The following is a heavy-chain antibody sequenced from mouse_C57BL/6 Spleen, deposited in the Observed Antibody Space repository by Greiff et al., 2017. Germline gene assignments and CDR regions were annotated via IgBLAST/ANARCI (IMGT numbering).Heavy chain of an antibody. CDR2: ISSGGSYT. Sequence: EVKLMESGGDLVKPGGSLKLSCAASGFTFSSYGMSWVRQTPDKRLEWVATISSGGSYTYYPDSVKGRFTIFRDNAKNTLYLQMSSLKSEDTAMYYCARHTELGPIDYWGQGTTLTVSS. V-gene: IGHV5-6*01. CDR3: ARHTELGPIDY. J-gene: IGHJ2*01. D-gene: IGHD4-1*01. CDR1: GFTFSSYG.